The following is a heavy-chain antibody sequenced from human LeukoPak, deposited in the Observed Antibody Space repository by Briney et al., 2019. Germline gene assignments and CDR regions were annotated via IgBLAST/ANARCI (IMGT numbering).Heavy chain of an antibody. J-gene: IGHJ4*02. CDR3: ARVAVPSSMDMNFDF. CDR2: IRHNGADT. V-gene: IGHV3-23*01. D-gene: IGHD2-2*03. Sequence: GGSLTLSCTASGFTFNQYTMNWVRQAPGKGLEWVSSIRHNGADTWYADSVKGRFTISRDNSRNTLFLQVNTLRVEDTAVYYCARVAVPSSMDMNFDFWGRGTLVTVSS. CDR1: GFTFNQYT.